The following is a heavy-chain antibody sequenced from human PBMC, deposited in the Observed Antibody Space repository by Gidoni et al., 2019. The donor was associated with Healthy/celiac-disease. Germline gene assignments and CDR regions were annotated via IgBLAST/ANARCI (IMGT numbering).Heavy chain of an antibody. J-gene: IGHJ4*02. Sequence: QITLKESGPTLVKPTQTLTLTCTFSGFSLSTSGVGVGWIRQPPGKALGWLALISWNDDKRYSPSLKSRLTITKDTSKNQVVLTMTNMDPVDTATYYCARTGYSSSWYQINFDYWGQGTLVTVSS. CDR3: ARTGYSSSWYQINFDY. D-gene: IGHD6-13*01. V-gene: IGHV2-5*01. CDR2: ISWNDDK. CDR1: GFSLSTSGVG.